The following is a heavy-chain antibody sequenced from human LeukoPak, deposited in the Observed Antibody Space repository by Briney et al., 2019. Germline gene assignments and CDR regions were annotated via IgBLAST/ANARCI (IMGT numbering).Heavy chain of an antibody. CDR2: IYYSGTT. Sequence: SETLSLTCTVSGGSISNYYWSWIRQPPGKGLEWIGYIYYSGTTNYNPSLKSRVTISVDTSKNQLSLKLSSVTAADTAVYYCARADLWFGEFDYWGQGTLVTVSS. CDR3: ARADLWFGEFDY. V-gene: IGHV4-59*08. CDR1: GGSISNYY. D-gene: IGHD3-10*01. J-gene: IGHJ4*02.